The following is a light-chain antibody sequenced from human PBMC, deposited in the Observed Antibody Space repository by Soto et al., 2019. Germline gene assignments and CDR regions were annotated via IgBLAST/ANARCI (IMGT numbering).Light chain of an antibody. CDR2: WAS. CDR3: QQYYNTPYT. J-gene: IGKJ2*01. CDR1: QSLLYTSNNKNY. V-gene: IGKV4-1*01. Sequence: DIVMTQSPDSLAVSLGERATINCKSSQSLLYTSNNKNYLAWYQQKPGQPPKLLIYWASTREFGVPDRFSGSGSGTDFTLTISSLQAEDVAVFYCQQYYNTPYTFGQGTKLEIK.